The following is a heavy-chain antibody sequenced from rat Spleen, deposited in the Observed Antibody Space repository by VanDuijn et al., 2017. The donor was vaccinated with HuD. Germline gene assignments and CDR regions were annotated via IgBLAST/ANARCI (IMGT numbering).Heavy chain of an antibody. V-gene: IGHV5S13*01. CDR2: ISPSGGGT. CDR3: ARQRGPSWFAY. J-gene: IGHJ3*01. D-gene: IGHD3-1*01. CDR1: GFIFNNYD. Sequence: EVQLVESGGGLVQPGGSLQVSCAASGFIFNNYDMAWVRQTPTKGLEWVASISPSGGGTYYRDSVKGRFTVSRDNTRSTQFLQMDSLRSEDTATYYCARQRGPSWFAYWGQGTLVTVSS.